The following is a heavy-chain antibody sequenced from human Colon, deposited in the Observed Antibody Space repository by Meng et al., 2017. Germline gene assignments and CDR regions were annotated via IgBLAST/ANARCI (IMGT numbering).Heavy chain of an antibody. Sequence: SETLSFTCTVSGGSTSSSSYYWGWIRQPPGKGLEWIGSIYYSGNTYYNPSLKSRVTIPVDTSKNQFSLSLSSVTASDTAVYFCARGPTVKYFDYWGQGTQVTVSS. J-gene: IGHJ4*02. CDR1: GGSTSSSSYY. CDR3: ARGPTVKYFDY. CDR2: IYYSGNT. D-gene: IGHD2/OR15-2a*01. V-gene: IGHV4-39*07.